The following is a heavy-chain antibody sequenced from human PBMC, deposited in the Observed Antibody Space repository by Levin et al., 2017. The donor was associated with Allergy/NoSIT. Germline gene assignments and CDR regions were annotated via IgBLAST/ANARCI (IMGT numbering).Heavy chain of an antibody. V-gene: IGHV3-48*01. Sequence: ASVKVSCAASGFTFSGYTMNWVRQAPGKGLEWVSYISSSSSTIYYADSVKGRFTISRDNAKNSLYLQMNSLRVEDTAVYYCARDDGGYSSGCWGQGTLVTVSS. J-gene: IGHJ4*02. CDR3: ARDDGGYSSGC. D-gene: IGHD5-18*01. CDR2: ISSSSSTI. CDR1: GFTFSGYT.